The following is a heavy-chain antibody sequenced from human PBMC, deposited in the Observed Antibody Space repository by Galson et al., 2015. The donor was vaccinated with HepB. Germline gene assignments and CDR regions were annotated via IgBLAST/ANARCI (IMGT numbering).Heavy chain of an antibody. CDR3: AAPREGSSGSYAFDI. V-gene: IGHV3-7*01. CDR1: GFTFSSYW. Sequence: SLRLSCAASGFTFSSYWMSWVRQAPGKGLEWVANIKQDGSEKYYVDSVKGRFTISRDNAKNSLYLQMNSLRAEDTAVYYCAAPREGSSGSYAFDIWGQGTMVTVSS. D-gene: IGHD3-22*01. J-gene: IGHJ3*02. CDR2: IKQDGSEK.